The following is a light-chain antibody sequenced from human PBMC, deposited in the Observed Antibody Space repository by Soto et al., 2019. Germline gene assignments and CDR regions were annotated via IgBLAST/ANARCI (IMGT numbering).Light chain of an antibody. CDR2: SAS. V-gene: IGKV1-12*01. CDR1: QDISTY. J-gene: IGKJ4*01. Sequence: IQMTQSPSSVSASVGDRVTITCRASQDISTYLAWYQQKPGKAPNLLIYSASSLQSGVPSKFSGSGSGTDFTLTISSLQPEDVATYYCQQTNTGPLTFGGGTKVEIK. CDR3: QQTNTGPLT.